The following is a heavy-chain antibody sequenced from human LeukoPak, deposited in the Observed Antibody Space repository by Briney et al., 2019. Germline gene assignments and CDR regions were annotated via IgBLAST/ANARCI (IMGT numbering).Heavy chain of an antibody. J-gene: IGHJ4*02. CDR3: AKDSVRGWEPYYFDY. CDR1: GFTFSSYW. CDR2: INSDGSST. Sequence: GGSLRLSCAASGFTFSSYWMHWVRQAPGKGLVWVSRINSDGSSTSYADSVKGRFTISRDNSKNTLYLQLNSLRAEDTAVYYCAKDSVRGWEPYYFDYWGQGTLATVSS. D-gene: IGHD1-26*01. V-gene: IGHV3-74*01.